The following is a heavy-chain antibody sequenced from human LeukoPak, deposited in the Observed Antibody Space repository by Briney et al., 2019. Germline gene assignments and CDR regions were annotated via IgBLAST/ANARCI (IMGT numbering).Heavy chain of an antibody. Sequence: GRSLRLSCAASGFTFTSYALHWVRQAPGKGLEWVAVISYDGSNKYYADSVKGRFTISRDNSKNTVSLQMNSLRAEDTAVYYCARDAADCSSTSCSYYYFDYGGQGTLVTVSS. J-gene: IGHJ4*02. V-gene: IGHV3-30-3*01. CDR3: ARDAADCSSTSCSYYYFDY. CDR2: ISYDGSNK. CDR1: GFTFTSYA. D-gene: IGHD2-2*01.